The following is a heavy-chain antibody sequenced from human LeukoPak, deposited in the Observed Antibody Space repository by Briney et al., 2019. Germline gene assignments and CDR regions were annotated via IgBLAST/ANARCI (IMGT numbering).Heavy chain of an antibody. D-gene: IGHD6-19*01. Sequence: KPSETLSLTCAVSGYSISSGYYWGWIRQPPGKGLEWIGSIYHSGNTYYNPSLKSRVTISVDTSKSQFSLKLSSVTAADTAVYYCARGPSPGIAVAVYFDSWGQGTLVTVSS. CDR3: ARGPSPGIAVAVYFDS. CDR2: IYHSGNT. CDR1: GYSISSGYY. V-gene: IGHV4-38-2*01. J-gene: IGHJ4*02.